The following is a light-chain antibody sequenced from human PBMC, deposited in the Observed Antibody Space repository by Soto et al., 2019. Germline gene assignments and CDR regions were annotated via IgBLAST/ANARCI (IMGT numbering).Light chain of an antibody. CDR2: EVS. Sequence: QSALTQPASVSGSPGQSITISCTGTSRDFSDHNHVPWYQHHPGKAPKLIIYEVSNRPSGVSNRFSGSKSGNTASLAISGLQAEDEADYYYSSYTNSGVFGTGTKVTVL. J-gene: IGLJ1*01. CDR3: SSYTNSGV. V-gene: IGLV2-14*01. CDR1: SRDFSDHNH.